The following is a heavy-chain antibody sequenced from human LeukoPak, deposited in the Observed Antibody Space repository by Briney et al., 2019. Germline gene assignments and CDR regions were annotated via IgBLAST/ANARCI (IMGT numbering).Heavy chain of an antibody. V-gene: IGHV3-74*01. CDR2: INGDGSTT. CDR3: TRRVDATRWYDP. D-gene: IGHD2-15*01. J-gene: IGHJ5*02. Sequence: PGGSLRLSCAASGFIFSTYWMHWVRQAPGEGLVWVSRINGDGSTTNYADSVKGRFTISRDNAKNTLYLQMNSLRAEDTAVYYCTRRVDATRWYDPWGQGTLVTVSS. CDR1: GFIFSTYW.